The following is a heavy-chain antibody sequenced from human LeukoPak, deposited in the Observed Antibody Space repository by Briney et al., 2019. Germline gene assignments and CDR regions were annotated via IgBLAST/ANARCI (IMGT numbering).Heavy chain of an antibody. CDR2: ISSSSGAI. J-gene: IGHJ4*02. CDR1: GYTFSDYS. V-gene: IGHV3-48*01. D-gene: IGHD1-26*01. Sequence: GGSLRLSCAASGYTFSDYSMNWVRQAPGKGLEWVSYISSSSGAIYYADSVKGRFTISRDNAKNSLYLQMNSLRAEDTAVYYCAREYSGSSHWGQGTLVTVSS. CDR3: AREYSGSSH.